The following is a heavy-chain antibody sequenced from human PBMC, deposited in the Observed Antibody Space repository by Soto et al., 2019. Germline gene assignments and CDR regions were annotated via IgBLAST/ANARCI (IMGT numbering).Heavy chain of an antibody. J-gene: IGHJ4*02. CDR3: ARNYYDSSGGFDY. CDR1: GFTVSSNY. D-gene: IGHD3-22*01. CDR2: IYSGGST. V-gene: IGHV3-53*01. Sequence: PGGSLRLSCAASGFTVSSNYMSWVRQAPGKGLEWVSVIYSGGSTYYADSVKGRLTISRDNSKNTLYLQMNSLRAEDTAVYYCARNYYDSSGGFDYGGQGTLVTVSS.